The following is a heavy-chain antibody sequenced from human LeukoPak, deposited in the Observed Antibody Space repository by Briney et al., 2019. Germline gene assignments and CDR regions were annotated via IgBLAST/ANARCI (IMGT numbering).Heavy chain of an antibody. CDR1: GFTFSNFW. CDR3: ARERDGRFFDY. J-gene: IGHJ4*02. Sequence: KPGGSLRLSCVASGFTFSNFWMSWVRQAPGKGLEWVANINQEGSEKYFVDSVKGRFTISRDNAKNSLHLQMNTLRAEDTAVYYCARERDGRFFDYWGQGTLVTVSS. D-gene: IGHD5-24*01. CDR2: INQEGSEK. V-gene: IGHV3-7*01.